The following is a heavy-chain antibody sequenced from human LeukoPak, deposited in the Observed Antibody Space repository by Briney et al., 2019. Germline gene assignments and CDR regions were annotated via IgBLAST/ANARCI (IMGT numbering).Heavy chain of an antibody. J-gene: IGHJ6*02. Sequence: SETLSLTCTVSDGSISYYYWRWVRQPAGKGLEWIGRIYVGGSTNYSPSLKSRVSMSLDKSKNQLSLKLISVSAADTAVYYCARWHMNSQDVWGRGTAVTVS. CDR1: DGSISYYY. CDR2: IYVGGST. D-gene: IGHD4-23*01. V-gene: IGHV4-4*07. CDR3: ARWHMNSQDV.